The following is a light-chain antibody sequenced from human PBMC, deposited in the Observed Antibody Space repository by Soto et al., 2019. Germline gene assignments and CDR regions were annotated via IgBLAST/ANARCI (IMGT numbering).Light chain of an antibody. V-gene: IGKV3-20*01. J-gene: IGKJ1*01. CDR1: QSVSSSY. CDR3: QQYGSSPWT. CDR2: GAS. Sequence: EIVLTQSPGTLSVSPGERATLSCRASQSVSSSYLAWYQQRPGQAPRLLIYGASSRATDIPDRFSGSGSGTDFTLTISRLEPEDFAVYYCQQYGSSPWTFGQGTKVEIK.